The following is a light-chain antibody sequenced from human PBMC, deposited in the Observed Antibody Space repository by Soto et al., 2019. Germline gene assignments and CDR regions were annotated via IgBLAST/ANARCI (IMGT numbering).Light chain of an antibody. CDR2: GNY. CDR3: QSYDSSLSEGI. Sequence: QSVLRQPPSVSGAPGQRVTISCTGSSSNLGAGYDVQWYQQLPGTAPKLLIYGNYNRPSGVPDRFSGSKSGTSASLAITGLQAEDEADYYCQSYDSSLSEGIFGGGTQLTVL. V-gene: IGLV1-40*01. CDR1: SSNLGAGYD. J-gene: IGLJ2*01.